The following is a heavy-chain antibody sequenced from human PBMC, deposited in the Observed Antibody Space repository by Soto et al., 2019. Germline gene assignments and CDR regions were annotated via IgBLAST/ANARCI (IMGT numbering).Heavy chain of an antibody. CDR2: IIPIFGTA. D-gene: IGHD2-15*01. J-gene: IGHJ6*02. Sequence: QVQLVQSGAEVKKPGSSVKVSCKASGGTFSSYAISWVRQAPGQGLEWMGGIIPIFGTANYAQKFQGRVTITGDESTSTAYMELSSLRYEDTDVYYGARGTVVVAANSWYYYGMDVWGQGTTVTVSS. CDR1: GGTFSSYA. V-gene: IGHV1-69*12. CDR3: ARGTVVVAANSWYYYGMDV.